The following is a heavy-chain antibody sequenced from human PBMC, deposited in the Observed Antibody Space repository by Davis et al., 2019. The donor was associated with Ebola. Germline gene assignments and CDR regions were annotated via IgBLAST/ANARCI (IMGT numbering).Heavy chain of an antibody. Sequence: GGSLRLSCVASGSGFTFSAYGMHWVRQAPGKGLEWVAFITYDGKNQYFKESVEGRFNISRSNPKKTVSLQMNRLRPEDTAVYYCAKANADYVSFDYWGQGTLVTVSS. CDR3: AKANADYVSFDY. CDR1: GFTFSAYG. CDR2: ITYDGKNQ. J-gene: IGHJ4*02. D-gene: IGHD4-17*01. V-gene: IGHV3-30*02.